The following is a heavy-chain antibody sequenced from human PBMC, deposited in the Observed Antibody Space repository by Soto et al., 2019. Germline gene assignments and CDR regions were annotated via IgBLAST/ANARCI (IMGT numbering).Heavy chain of an antibody. CDR1: GFSFGDYA. V-gene: IGHV3-9*01. D-gene: IGHD6-19*01. Sequence: EVQLVESGGGLVQPGRSLRLSCAASGFSFGDYAMQWVRQVPGKGLEWVSSISWNGESIGYGDSVKGRFTISRDNGKKSVYLQMNSLRGEDTALYYCAKEVGSSGWYDGFDSWGQGTLVTVS. J-gene: IGHJ4*02. CDR3: AKEVGSSGWYDGFDS. CDR2: ISWNGESI.